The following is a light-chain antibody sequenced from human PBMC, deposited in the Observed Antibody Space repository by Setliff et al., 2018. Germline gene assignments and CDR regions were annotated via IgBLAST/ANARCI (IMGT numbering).Light chain of an antibody. V-gene: IGLV2-14*03. J-gene: IGLJ1*01. CDR2: DVS. CDR1: SSDVGGYNY. CDR3: SSYTSSSTQV. Sequence: LTQPASVSGSPGQSITISCTGTSSDVGGYNYVSWYQQHPDKAPKLMIFDVSNRPSGVSNRFSGSKSGNTASLTISGLQAEDEADYYCSSYTSSSTQVFGTGTKVTVL.